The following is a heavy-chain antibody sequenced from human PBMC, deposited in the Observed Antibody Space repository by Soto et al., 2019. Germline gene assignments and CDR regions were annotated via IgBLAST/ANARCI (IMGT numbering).Heavy chain of an antibody. CDR3: ARWYDTLTGPRDGMDV. V-gene: IGHV1-18*01. CDR2: SSAYKGNT. D-gene: IGHD3-9*01. J-gene: IGHJ6*02. CDR1: GHTFTRYG. Sequence: QVQLVQSGAEVKKPGASVKVSCKASGHTFTRYGISWVRQARGQGLEWMGWSSAYKGNTNYAQKFQGRVTMTTDTSTSTAYMELRSLRSDDTAVYYCARWYDTLTGPRDGMDVWGQGTTVTVSS.